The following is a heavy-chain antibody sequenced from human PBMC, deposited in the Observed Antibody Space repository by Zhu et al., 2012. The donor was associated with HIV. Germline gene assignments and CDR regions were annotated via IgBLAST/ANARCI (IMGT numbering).Heavy chain of an antibody. D-gene: IGHD6-19*01. V-gene: IGHV4-38-2*02. CDR3: ARVSLAVTGLDYFDY. J-gene: IGHJ4*02. CDR1: DYSISSGYF. Sequence: QVQLQESGPGLVKPSETLSLICTVSDYSISSGYFWGWIRQPPGKGLEWIGSIYHSGTTYYKSSLKSRVTISLDTSKNQFSLKLSSVTAADTAVYYCARVSLAVTGLDYFDYWSQGTLVTVSS. CDR2: IYHSGTT.